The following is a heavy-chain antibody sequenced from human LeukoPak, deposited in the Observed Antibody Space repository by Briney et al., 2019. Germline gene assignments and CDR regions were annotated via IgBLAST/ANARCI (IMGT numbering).Heavy chain of an antibody. CDR3: AKGYSGYCTINNCYPPDD. CDR1: GFTFNNYG. J-gene: IGHJ4*02. Sequence: PGGSLRLSCAASGFTFNNYGMHWARQAPGKGLEWVAFIRDDGGDKFYADSVKDRFTISRDSSKNTLYLQMNSLRAEDTALYYCAKGYSGYCTINNCYPPDDWGQGTLVTVSS. D-gene: IGHD2-2*01. V-gene: IGHV3-30*02. CDR2: IRDDGGDK.